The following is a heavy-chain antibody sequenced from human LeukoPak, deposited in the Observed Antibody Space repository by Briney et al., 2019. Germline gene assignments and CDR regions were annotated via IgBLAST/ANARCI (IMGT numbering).Heavy chain of an antibody. CDR3: ARDFADCSSTSCSNWFDP. V-gene: IGHV1-69*13. D-gene: IGHD2-2*01. CDR2: VIPVFGVP. Sequence: SVKVSCKSSGGTFSSFIINWVRQGPGQGLEWMGGVIPVFGVPNYAQRFQGRVTITADESTSTVYLYLTSLRSEDTAVYYCARDFADCSSTSCSNWFDPWGQGTLVTVSS. J-gene: IGHJ5*02. CDR1: GGTFSSFI.